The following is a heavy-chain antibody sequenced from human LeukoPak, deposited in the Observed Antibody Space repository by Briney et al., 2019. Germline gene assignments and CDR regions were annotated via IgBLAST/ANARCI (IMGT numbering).Heavy chain of an antibody. J-gene: IGHJ4*02. Sequence: PVGSLRLSCAASGFTFSTYWMQWVRQAPGKGLVWVSRINSDGSSASYADSVKGRFTISRDNAKNTLYLQMNSLRAEDTAVYYCARHLTYGGWNSWGQGALVTVSS. CDR3: ARHLTYGGWNS. CDR1: GFTFSTYW. D-gene: IGHD4-23*01. CDR2: INSDGSSA. V-gene: IGHV3-74*01.